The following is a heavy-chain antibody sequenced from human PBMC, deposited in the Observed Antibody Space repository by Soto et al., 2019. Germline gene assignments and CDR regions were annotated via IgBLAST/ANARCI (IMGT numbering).Heavy chain of an antibody. CDR1: GFTFSSYA. J-gene: IGHJ4*02. CDR3: AKGGRQWLVTSDFNY. Sequence: PGGSLRLSCAASGFTFSSYAMHWVRQAPGKGLEWVAVISYDGSNKHYADSVKGRFTISRDSSKNTVSLEMTSLRAEDTAVYYCAKGGRQWLVTSDFNYWGQGALVTVSS. CDR2: ISYDGSNK. D-gene: IGHD6-19*01. V-gene: IGHV3-30-3*01.